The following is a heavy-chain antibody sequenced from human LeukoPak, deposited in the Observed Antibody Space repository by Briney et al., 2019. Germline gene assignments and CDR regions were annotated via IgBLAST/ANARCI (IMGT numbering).Heavy chain of an antibody. J-gene: IGHJ6*02. Sequence: SETLSLTCTVSGGSISSGGYYWSWIRQPPGKGLEWIGYIYHSGSTYYNPSLKSRVTISVDRSKNQFSLKLSSVTAADTAVYYCARGLVVVAADYYYYYGMDVWGQGTTVTVSS. CDR2: IYHSGST. V-gene: IGHV4-30-2*01. CDR1: GGSISSGGYY. CDR3: ARGLVVVAADYYYYYGMDV. D-gene: IGHD2-15*01.